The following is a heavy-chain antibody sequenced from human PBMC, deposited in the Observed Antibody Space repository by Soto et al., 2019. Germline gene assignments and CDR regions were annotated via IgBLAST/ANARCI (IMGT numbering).Heavy chain of an antibody. CDR3: ARWVEVSLDYFDS. V-gene: IGHV4-34*01. CDR2: INHSGRT. D-gene: IGHD2-15*01. CDR1: GGSFSGYI. J-gene: IGHJ4*02. Sequence: SATLSLTCDVYGGSFSGYIWTWIRQTPGKGLQWIGQINHSGRTYYNPSLKSRVSISVDTSKNQFSLNLNSVTAADTAVYYCARWVEVSLDYFDSWGQGIPVTVSS.